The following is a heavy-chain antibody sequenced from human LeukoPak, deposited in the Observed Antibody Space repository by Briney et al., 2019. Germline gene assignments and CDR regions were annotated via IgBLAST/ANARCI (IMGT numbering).Heavy chain of an antibody. Sequence: GGSLRLSCAAAGFSFSSYAMSWVRQAPGKGLEWVSALSGSGRSTYYADCVKGRPTVSRDNSENTLYLQMHTLRAEDTAVYYCAKDHLSSTYYYDSRGYPLDYWGQGTLVTVSS. V-gene: IGHV3-23*01. D-gene: IGHD3-22*01. J-gene: IGHJ4*02. CDR3: AKDHLSSTYYYDSRGYPLDY. CDR1: GFSFSSYA. CDR2: LSGSGRST.